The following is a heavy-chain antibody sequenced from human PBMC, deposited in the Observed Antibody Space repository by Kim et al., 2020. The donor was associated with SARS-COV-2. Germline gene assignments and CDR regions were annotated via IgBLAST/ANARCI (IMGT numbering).Heavy chain of an antibody. V-gene: IGHV3-11*01. CDR2: ISCSGSTI. CDR1: GFTFSDFD. D-gene: IGHD5-18*01. CDR3: ARATLGYGYRYGMDV. Sequence: GGSLRLSCAASGFTFSDFDLPWIRQAPGKGLEWTSYISCSGSTIYYVDSVNGRFTISRDNAKNSLYLQMNSLRAEDTAVYYCARATLGYGYRYGMDVWGQGTTDTVSS. J-gene: IGHJ6*02.